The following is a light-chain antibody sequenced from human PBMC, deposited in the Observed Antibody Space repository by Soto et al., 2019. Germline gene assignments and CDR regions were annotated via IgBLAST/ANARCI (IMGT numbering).Light chain of an antibody. J-gene: IGKJ1*01. CDR1: QSLTSSY. CDR3: QEYDGSPRT. Sequence: EIELTQSPGTLSFSPGERATLSCRASQSLTSSYLAWYQQKPGQAPRLLIYGAFSRATGIPDRFTGRGSGTDFTLTISRLECEDSAVYYCQEYDGSPRTFGQGTKVDIK. V-gene: IGKV3-20*01. CDR2: GAF.